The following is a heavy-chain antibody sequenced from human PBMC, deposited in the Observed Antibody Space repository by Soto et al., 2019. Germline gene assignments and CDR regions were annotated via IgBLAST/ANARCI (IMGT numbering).Heavy chain of an antibody. CDR3: ARVSSSWYKDYFDY. CDR2: IIPIFGTT. J-gene: IGHJ4*02. CDR1: GGTFSNYA. Sequence: QDQLVQSGAEVKKPGSSVKVSCKASGGTFSNYAISWVRQAPGQGLEWMGGIIPIFGTTNYAQRFQGRVTITADESTCTAYMELSSLRSEDTAVYYCARVSSSWYKDYFDYWGQGTLVTVSS. D-gene: IGHD6-13*01. V-gene: IGHV1-69*12.